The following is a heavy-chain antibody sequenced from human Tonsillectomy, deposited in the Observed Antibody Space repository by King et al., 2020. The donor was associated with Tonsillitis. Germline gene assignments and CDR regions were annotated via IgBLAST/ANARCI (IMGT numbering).Heavy chain of an antibody. V-gene: IGHV1-46*03. CDR1: GYTFTSYY. CDR2: INPSGGST. D-gene: IGHD1-1*01. CDR3: ARAPIEATTCLDS. Sequence: VQLVQSGAEVKKHGASVKVSCKASGYTFTSYYMHWVRQAPGQGIEWMGIINPSGGSTSYEQKFQGRGTMTRDTSTSTVYMELISRRSEDTAVYYCARAPIEATTCLDSWGQGTLVTVSS. J-gene: IGHJ4*02.